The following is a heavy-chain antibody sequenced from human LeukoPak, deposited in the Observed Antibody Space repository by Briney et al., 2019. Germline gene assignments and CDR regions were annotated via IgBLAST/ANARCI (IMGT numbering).Heavy chain of an antibody. D-gene: IGHD6-19*01. J-gene: IGHJ4*02. V-gene: IGHV4-59*01. CDR2: IYYSGST. CDR1: GGSIRSYY. CDR3: ARVLPYSSGWGVDY. Sequence: SETLSLTCTVSGGSIRSYYWSWIRQPPGKGLEWIGYIYYSGSTNYNPSLKSRVAISVDTSKNQFSLNLSSVTAADTAVYYCARVLPYSSGWGVDYWGQGTLVTVSS.